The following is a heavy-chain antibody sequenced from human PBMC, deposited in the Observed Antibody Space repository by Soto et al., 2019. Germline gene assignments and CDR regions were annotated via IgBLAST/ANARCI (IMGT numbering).Heavy chain of an antibody. CDR2: IIPIFGTA. D-gene: IGHD4-4*01. V-gene: IGHV1-69*01. CDR1: GRTFSSYA. J-gene: IGHJ6*02. CDR3: ARVRVFDYSNYDGMDV. Sequence: QVQLVQSGAEVKKPGSSVKVSCKASGRTFSSYAISWVRQAPGQGLEWMGGIIPIFGTANYAQKFQGRVTITADESTSTAYMELSSLRSEDTAVYYCARVRVFDYSNYDGMDVWGQGTTVTVSS.